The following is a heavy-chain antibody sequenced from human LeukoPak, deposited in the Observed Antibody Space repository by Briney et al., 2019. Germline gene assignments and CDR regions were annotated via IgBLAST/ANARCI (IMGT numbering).Heavy chain of an antibody. V-gene: IGHV1-2*02. CDR3: ASHDSSGYIFDY. Sequence: GASVKVSCKASGYTFTGYYMHWVRQAPGQGLEWMGWINPNSGGTNYAQKFQGRVTMTRDTSISTPYMELSSLRSDDTAVYYCASHDSSGYIFDYWGQGTLVTVSS. CDR1: GYTFTGYY. CDR2: INPNSGGT. D-gene: IGHD3-22*01. J-gene: IGHJ4*02.